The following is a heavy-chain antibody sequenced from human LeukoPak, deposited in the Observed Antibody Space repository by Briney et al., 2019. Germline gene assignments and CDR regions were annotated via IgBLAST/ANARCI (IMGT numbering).Heavy chain of an antibody. J-gene: IGHJ4*02. Sequence: GGSLRLSCAASGFTFNYYAMSWVRQTPGRGLEWVSAISDSGGSTYFADSVKGRFTISRDNSRNTLYLQMNSLRAEDTAVYYCARTDESYFDYWGQGTLVTVSS. CDR3: ARTDESYFDY. D-gene: IGHD1-1*01. CDR1: GFTFNYYA. CDR2: ISDSGGST. V-gene: IGHV3-23*01.